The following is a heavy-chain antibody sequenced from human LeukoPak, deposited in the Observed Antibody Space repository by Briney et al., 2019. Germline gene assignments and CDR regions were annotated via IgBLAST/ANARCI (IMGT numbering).Heavy chain of an antibody. V-gene: IGHV3-7*01. Sequence: GGSLRLSCAASGFTFSNDWMAWVRQAPGKGLEWVANIRPDGSETYYVASVGGRFTISRDNAEKSLFVQMNSLTVEDTAVYYCARLGSLRRDVFALWGRGTMVTVAS. D-gene: IGHD1-26*01. CDR1: GFTFSNDW. CDR3: ARLGSLRRDVFAL. J-gene: IGHJ3*01. CDR2: IRPDGSET.